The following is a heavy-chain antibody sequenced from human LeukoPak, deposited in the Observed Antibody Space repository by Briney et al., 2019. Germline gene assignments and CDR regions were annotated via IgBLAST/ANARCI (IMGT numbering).Heavy chain of an antibody. CDR1: GYSISSGYY. CDR2: IYHSGST. CDR3: ARDRYYDSSGYLYY. Sequence: SETLSLTCTVSGYSISSGYYWGWIRQPPGKGPEWIGSIYHSGSTYYNPSLKSRVTISVDTSKNQFSLKLSSVTAADTAVYYCARDRYYDSSGYLYYWGQGTLVTVSS. V-gene: IGHV4-38-2*02. J-gene: IGHJ4*02. D-gene: IGHD3-22*01.